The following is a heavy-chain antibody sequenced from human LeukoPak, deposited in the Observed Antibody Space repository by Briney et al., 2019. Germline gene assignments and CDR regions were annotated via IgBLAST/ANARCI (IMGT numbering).Heavy chain of an antibody. CDR2: IYHSGST. J-gene: IGHJ6*03. V-gene: IGHV4-4*02. Sequence: PSETLSLTCAVSGGSISSSNWWSWVRQPPGKGLEWIGEIYHSGSTNYNPSLKSRVTISVDKSKNQFSLKLSSVTAADTAVYYCARYDGTRYYYYMDVWGKGTTVTVSS. CDR1: GGSISSSNW. CDR3: ARYDGTRYYYYMDV. D-gene: IGHD3-16*01.